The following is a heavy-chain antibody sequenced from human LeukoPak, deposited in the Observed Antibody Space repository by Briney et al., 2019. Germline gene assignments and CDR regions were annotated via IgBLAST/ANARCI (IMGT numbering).Heavy chain of an antibody. V-gene: IGHV3-74*01. J-gene: IGHJ4*02. CDR2: ITSDGTTS. CDR1: GFTFSSWY. Sequence: PGGSLRLSCAASGFTFSSWYMYWVRQRPGKGLEWLCRITSDGTTSFYADAVKGRFTISRDNAKNTLYLQMNNLTDEDTAVYYCASPKPDYWGQGTLVTVSP. CDR3: ASPKPDY.